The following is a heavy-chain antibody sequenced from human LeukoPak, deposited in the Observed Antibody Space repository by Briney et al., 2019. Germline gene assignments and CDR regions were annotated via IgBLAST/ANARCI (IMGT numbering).Heavy chain of an antibody. V-gene: IGHV1-2*06. J-gene: IGHJ5*02. CDR3: ARPHTVLYNWFDP. CDR2: INPNRGGT. Sequence: GASVKVSCKASGYTFTGYYMHWVRQAPGQGLEWMGRINPNRGGTNYGQKFQGRVTMTRDTSINTAYMELSRLRSDDTAVYYCARPHTVLYNWFDPWGQGTLVTVSS. CDR1: GYTFTGYY. D-gene: IGHD4-11*01.